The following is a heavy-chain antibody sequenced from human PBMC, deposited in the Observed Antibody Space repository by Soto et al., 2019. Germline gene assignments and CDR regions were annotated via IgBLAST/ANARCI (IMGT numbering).Heavy chain of an antibody. CDR2: ISGSGGST. Sequence: GGSLRLSCAASGFTFSSYAMSWVRQAPGKWLEWVSAISGSGGSTYYADSVKGRFTISRDNSKNTLYLQMNSLRAEDTAVYYCAKGRNYDFWSGYINWFDPWGQGTLVTVSS. CDR1: GFTFSSYA. V-gene: IGHV3-23*01. J-gene: IGHJ5*02. D-gene: IGHD3-3*01. CDR3: AKGRNYDFWSGYINWFDP.